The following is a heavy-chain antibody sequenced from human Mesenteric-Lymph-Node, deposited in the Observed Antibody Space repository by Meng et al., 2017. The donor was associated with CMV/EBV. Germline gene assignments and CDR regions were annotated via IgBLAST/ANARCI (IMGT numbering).Heavy chain of an antibody. CDR3: ARSRYGDYETFDY. CDR1: GGSITSNNHY. V-gene: IGHV4-31*03. D-gene: IGHD4-17*01. Sequence: SETLSLTCTVSGGSITSNNHYWTWIRQHPGKGLEWIGYIYYTGYTYYNPSLKSRVIISVDTSKNQFSLKLSSVTAADTAVYYCARSRYGDYETFDYWGQGTLVTVSS. CDR2: IYYTGYT. J-gene: IGHJ4*02.